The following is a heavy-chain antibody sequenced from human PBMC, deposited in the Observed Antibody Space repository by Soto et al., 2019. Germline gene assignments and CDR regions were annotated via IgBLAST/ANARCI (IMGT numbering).Heavy chain of an antibody. J-gene: IGHJ5*02. CDR1: GGSISSYY. D-gene: IGHD2-15*01. V-gene: IGHV4-59*08. CDR2: IYYSGST. CDR3: ARLSHRSGGWFDP. Sequence: PSETLSLTCTVSGGSISSYYWSWIRQPPGKGLEWIGYIYYSGSTNYNPSLKSRVTISVDTSKNQFSLKLSSVTAADTAVYYCARLSHRSGGWFDPWGQGTLVTVSS.